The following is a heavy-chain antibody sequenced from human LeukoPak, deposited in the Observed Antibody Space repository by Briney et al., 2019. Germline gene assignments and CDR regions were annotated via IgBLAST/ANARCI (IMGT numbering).Heavy chain of an antibody. D-gene: IGHD4-17*01. Sequence: SETLSLTCTVSGYSISSGYYWGWIRQPPGKGLEWIGSIYHSGSTYYNPSLKSRVTISVDTSKNQFSLKLSSVTAADTAVYYCARVRYGDYDGFYYYYYMDVWGKGTTVTVSS. J-gene: IGHJ6*03. CDR1: GYSISSGYY. V-gene: IGHV4-38-2*02. CDR2: IYHSGST. CDR3: ARVRYGDYDGFYYYYYMDV.